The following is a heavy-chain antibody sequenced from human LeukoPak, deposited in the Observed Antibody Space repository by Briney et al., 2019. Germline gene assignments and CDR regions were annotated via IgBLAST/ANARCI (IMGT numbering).Heavy chain of an antibody. Sequence: PSETLSLTCTVSGGSISSYYWSWIRQPPGKGLEWIGYIYYSGSTNYNPSLKSRVTISVDTSKNQFSLKLSSVTAADTAVYYCARHGVQRYFDWLSGDAFDIWGQGTMVTVSS. V-gene: IGHV4-59*08. CDR3: ARHGVQRYFDWLSGDAFDI. D-gene: IGHD3-9*01. CDR1: GGSISSYY. J-gene: IGHJ3*02. CDR2: IYYSGST.